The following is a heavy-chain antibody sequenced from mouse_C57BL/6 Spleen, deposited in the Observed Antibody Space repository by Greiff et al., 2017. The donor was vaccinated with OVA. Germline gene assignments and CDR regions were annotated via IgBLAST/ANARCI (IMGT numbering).Heavy chain of an antibody. CDR1: GFTFSDYE. CDR3: ARSCGYYAEYFDY. J-gene: IGHJ2*01. CDR2: ISRGSSTI. D-gene: IGHD2-3*01. V-gene: IGHV5-17*01. Sequence: EVQRVESGAGLVKPGGSLKLSCAASGFTFSDYEMHWVRQAPEKGLEWVAYISRGSSTIYYADTVKGRFTISRDNAKHTLSLQMHSLRSEEAAMYYYARSCGYYAEYFDYWGQGTMVTVSS.